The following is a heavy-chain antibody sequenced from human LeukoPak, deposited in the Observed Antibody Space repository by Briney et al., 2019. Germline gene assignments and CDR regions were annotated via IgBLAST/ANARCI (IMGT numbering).Heavy chain of an antibody. CDR3: ARDRKTYYYGSGRSWFDP. CDR1: GFTFSSYW. Sequence: GGSLRLSCAASGFTFSSYWMSWVRQAPGKGLEWVANIKQDGSEKYYVDSVKGRFTISRDNAKNSLYLQMNSLRDEDTAVYYCARDRKTYYYGSGRSWFDPWGQGTLVTVSS. CDR2: IKQDGSEK. J-gene: IGHJ5*02. D-gene: IGHD3-10*01. V-gene: IGHV3-7*01.